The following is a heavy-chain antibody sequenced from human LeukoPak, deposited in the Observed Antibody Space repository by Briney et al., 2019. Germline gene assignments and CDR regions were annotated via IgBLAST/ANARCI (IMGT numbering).Heavy chain of an antibody. V-gene: IGHV4-31*03. J-gene: IGHJ5*02. CDR3: ARGVVVVPAAIPGVPWFDP. D-gene: IGHD2-2*01. Sequence: PSETLSLTCTVSGGSISSGGYSWSWIRQHPGKGLEWIGYIYYSGSTYYNPSLKSRVTISVDTSKNQFSLKLSSVTAADTAVYYCARGVVVVPAAIPGVPWFDPWGQGTLVTVSS. CDR1: GGSISSGGYS. CDR2: IYYSGST.